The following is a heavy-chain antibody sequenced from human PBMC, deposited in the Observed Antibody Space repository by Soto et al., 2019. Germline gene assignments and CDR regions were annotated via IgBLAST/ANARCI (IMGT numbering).Heavy chain of an antibody. J-gene: IGHJ4*02. CDR2: LGGGGDT. CDR3: TKDRHPDGIWTFDF. D-gene: IGHD3-9*01. Sequence: GGSLRLSCAASGFTFGTYAMNWVRQAPGKGLEWVSALGGGGDTHYAESVKGRFTISRDCSKNILLLQMNSLRDEDSAIYYCTKDRHPDGIWTFDFRAQGTPVTVSS. V-gene: IGHV3-23*01. CDR1: GFTFGTYA.